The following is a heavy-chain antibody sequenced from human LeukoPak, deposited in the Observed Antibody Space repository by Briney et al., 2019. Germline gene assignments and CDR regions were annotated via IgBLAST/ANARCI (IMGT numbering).Heavy chain of an antibody. J-gene: IGHJ4*02. CDR3: AVGGSYLVY. CDR2: IYYSGST. CDR1: GGSISSYY. V-gene: IGHV4-59*01. D-gene: IGHD3-16*01. Sequence: SETLSLTCTVSGGSISSYYWSWIRQPPGKGLEWIGYIYYSGSTNYNPSLKSRVTISVDTSKNQFSLKLSSVTAADTAVYYCAVGGSYLVYWGQGTLVTVSS.